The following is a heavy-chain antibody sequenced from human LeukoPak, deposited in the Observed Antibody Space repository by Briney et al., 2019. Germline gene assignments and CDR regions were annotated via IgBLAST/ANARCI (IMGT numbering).Heavy chain of an antibody. CDR2: IYPRDGST. D-gene: IGHD3-10*01. Sequence: PRASVKVSCKASGYTFTNNYLHRVRQAPGQGLEWMGMIYPRDGSTSYAQNFQGRVTMTRDTSTSTVYMELSSLRSEDTAVYYCARVGGLLPLYYFDYWGQGTLVTVSS. J-gene: IGHJ4*02. CDR1: GYTFTNNY. V-gene: IGHV1-46*01. CDR3: ARVGGLLPLYYFDY.